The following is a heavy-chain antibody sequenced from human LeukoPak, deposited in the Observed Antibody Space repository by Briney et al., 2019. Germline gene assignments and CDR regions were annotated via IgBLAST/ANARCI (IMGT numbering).Heavy chain of an antibody. CDR1: GGSISSYY. CDR2: IYYSGST. D-gene: IGHD6-19*01. CDR3: AREGSSGWYPHDAFDI. Sequence: SETLSLTCTVSGGSISSYYWSWIRQPPGKGLEWIGYIYYSGSTNYNPSLKSRVTISVDPSKNQFSLKLSSVTAADTAVYYCAREGSSGWYPHDAFDIWGQGTMVTVSS. J-gene: IGHJ3*02. V-gene: IGHV4-59*01.